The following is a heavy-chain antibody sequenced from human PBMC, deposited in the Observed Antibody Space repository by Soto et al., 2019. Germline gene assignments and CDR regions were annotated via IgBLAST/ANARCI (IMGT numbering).Heavy chain of an antibody. CDR3: VRGRAFMSRVAFDI. CDR1: GGSFSDYY. Sequence: QVQLQQRGAGLLKPSETLSLTCAVLGGSFSDYYWTWNRQPPGKGLEWIGEINHSGSTSYNPSLKSRLTLSVDTSTKEFSLNLSSVTAADTAAYHCVRGRAFMSRVAFDIWGQGTMVTVSS. D-gene: IGHD1-26*01. V-gene: IGHV4-34*02. J-gene: IGHJ3*02. CDR2: INHSGST.